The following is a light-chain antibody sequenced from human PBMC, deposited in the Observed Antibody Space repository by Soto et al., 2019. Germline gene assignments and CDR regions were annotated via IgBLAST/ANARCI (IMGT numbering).Light chain of an antibody. CDR2: EVN. V-gene: IGLV2-23*02. Sequence: QSALTQPASVSGSPGQSITISCTGTNSDLGTYNLVSWYQQHPGKAPKLIICEVNKWPSGVPSRFSGSKSGNTASLTISGLQADDEADYYCCSYAGSVAYVFGTGTKVTVL. CDR3: CSYAGSVAYV. J-gene: IGLJ1*01. CDR1: NSDLGTYNL.